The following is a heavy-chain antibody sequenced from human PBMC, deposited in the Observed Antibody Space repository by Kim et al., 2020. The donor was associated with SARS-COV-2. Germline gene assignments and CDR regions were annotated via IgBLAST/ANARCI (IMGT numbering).Heavy chain of an antibody. D-gene: IGHD3-10*01. CDR1: GGSISSYY. J-gene: IGHJ4*02. CDR2: IYYSGST. CDR3: AREEYGEVQGVIVY. V-gene: IGHV4-59*13. Sequence: SETLSLTCTVSGGSISSYYWSWIRQPPGKGLEWIGYIYYSGSTNYNPSLKSRVTISVDTSKNQFSLKLSSVTAADTAVYYCAREEYGEVQGVIVYWGQGTLVTVS.